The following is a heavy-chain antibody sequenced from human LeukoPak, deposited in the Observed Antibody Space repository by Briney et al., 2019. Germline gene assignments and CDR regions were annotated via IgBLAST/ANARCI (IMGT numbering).Heavy chain of an antibody. V-gene: IGHV4-59*01. CDR3: AREEQLVKEGFDP. Sequence: PSETLSLTCSVSGGSISSYYWSWIRQPPGKGLEWIGYIYYSGSTNYNPSLKSRVTISVDTSKNQFSLKLSSVTAADTAVYYCAREEQLVKEGFDPWGQGTLVTVSS. CDR2: IYYSGST. D-gene: IGHD6-13*01. CDR1: GGSISSYY. J-gene: IGHJ5*02.